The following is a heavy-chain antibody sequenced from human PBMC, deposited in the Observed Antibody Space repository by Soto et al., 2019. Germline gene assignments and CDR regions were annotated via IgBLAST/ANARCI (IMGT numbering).Heavy chain of an antibody. Sequence: GGSLRLSCAASEFTFSYYAMTWVRQAPGKGLEWVSLITGSGVTTYYADSVKGRFTIARDNSKNTPYLQMNSLRAGDTAIYYCAKAVSESIRYFDYWGQGTLVTVSS. CDR1: EFTFSYYA. CDR3: AKAVSESIRYFDY. V-gene: IGHV3-23*01. J-gene: IGHJ4*02. D-gene: IGHD1-26*01. CDR2: ITGSGVTT.